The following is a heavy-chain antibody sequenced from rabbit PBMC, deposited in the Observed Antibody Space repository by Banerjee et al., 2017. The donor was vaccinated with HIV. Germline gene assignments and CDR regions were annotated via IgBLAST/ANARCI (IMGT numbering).Heavy chain of an antibody. Sequence: QEQLVESGGGLVQPEGSLTLTCTASGFSFSSTYWICWVRQAPGKGLEWIACIYAGGSGSTYYVSWAKGRFTISRTSSTTVTLQMTSLTAADTATYFCARERAGDAAYGYVGHDGFDPWGPGTLVTVS. D-gene: IGHD6-1*01. CDR3: ARERAGDAAYGYVGHDGFDP. CDR2: IYAGGSGST. J-gene: IGHJ2*01. CDR1: GFSFSSTYW. V-gene: IGHV1S45*01.